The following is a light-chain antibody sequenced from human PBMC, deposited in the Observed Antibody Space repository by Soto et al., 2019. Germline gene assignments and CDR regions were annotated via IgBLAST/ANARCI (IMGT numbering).Light chain of an antibody. V-gene: IGKV3D-11*01. CDR3: QHYGYSLWT. Sequence: ETVLTQSPARLSLSPGERATLSCRASQGVSSYLAWYQQKPGQAPRLLIYDASNRATGIPARFSDSGSGTDFTLTITRLEPEDFAVYYCQHYGYSLWTFGQGTKVDIK. CDR2: DAS. J-gene: IGKJ1*01. CDR1: QGVSSY.